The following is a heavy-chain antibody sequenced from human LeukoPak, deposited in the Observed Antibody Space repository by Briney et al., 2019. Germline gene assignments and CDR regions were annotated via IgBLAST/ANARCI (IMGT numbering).Heavy chain of an antibody. V-gene: IGHV3-53*01. Sequence: GGSLRLSCAASGFTVSSNYMIWVRQAPGKGLEWVSVIYSGGSTYYADSVKGRFTISRDETKNTLYLQMNSLRAEDTAVYYCARGWEYDSSGYYQYYFDYWGQGTLVTVSS. CDR2: IYSGGST. J-gene: IGHJ4*02. D-gene: IGHD3-22*01. CDR1: GFTVSSNY. CDR3: ARGWEYDSSGYYQYYFDY.